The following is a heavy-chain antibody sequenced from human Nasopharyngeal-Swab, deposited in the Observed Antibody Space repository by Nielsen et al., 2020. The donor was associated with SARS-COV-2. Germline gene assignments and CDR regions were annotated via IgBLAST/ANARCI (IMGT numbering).Heavy chain of an antibody. CDR3: ARGVLTSVSYYYYGMDV. Sequence: VRQMPGKGLEWMGRIGPSDSYTNYSPSFQGHVTISADKSISTAYLQWSSLKASDTAMYYCARGVLTSVSYYYYGMDVWGQGTTVTVSS. V-gene: IGHV5-10-1*01. CDR2: IGPSDSYT. D-gene: IGHD2-8*01. J-gene: IGHJ6*02.